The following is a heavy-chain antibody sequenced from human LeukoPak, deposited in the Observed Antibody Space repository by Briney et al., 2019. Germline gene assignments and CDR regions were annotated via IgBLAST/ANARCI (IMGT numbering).Heavy chain of an antibody. CDR1: GFTVSNNY. D-gene: IGHD1-26*01. CDR2: IYSGGAT. CDR3: ARDREGP. J-gene: IGHJ5*02. V-gene: IGHV3-53*01. Sequence: GGSLRLSCAASGFTVSNNYMRWVRQAPGKGLEWVSSIYSGGATKYADSVKGRLTTSRDNSKNTLYLQMNSLRPEDTAVYYCARDREGPWGQGTLVTVSS.